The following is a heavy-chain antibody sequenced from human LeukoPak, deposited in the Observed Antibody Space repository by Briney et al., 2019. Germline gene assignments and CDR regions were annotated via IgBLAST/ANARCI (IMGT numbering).Heavy chain of an antibody. CDR2: ISSSGSV. CDR3: ARIPLGYSGAYYFDY. CDR1: SGSISSYY. Sequence: SETLSLTCTVSSGSISSYYWSWLRQPPGKGLEWIGYISSSGSVNDNPSLRSRVTISVDTSKNQFSLNLSSVCAADTAVYYCARIPLGYSGAYYFDYWGQGTLVTVSP. V-gene: IGHV4-4*09. J-gene: IGHJ4*02. D-gene: IGHD5-12*01.